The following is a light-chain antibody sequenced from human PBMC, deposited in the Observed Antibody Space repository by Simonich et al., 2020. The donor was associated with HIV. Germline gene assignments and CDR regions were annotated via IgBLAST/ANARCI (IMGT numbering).Light chain of an antibody. V-gene: IGKV3-15*01. CDR2: GAS. Sequence: EIIMTQSPATLAVSPGERATLSCRASQGISNNLAWYQQKPGQAPRLLIYGASTRATGIPARFSGSGSGTEFTLTISSLQSEDFALYYCQQYDNWPPATFGQGTKLEIK. CDR1: QGISNN. CDR3: QQYDNWPPAT. J-gene: IGKJ2*01.